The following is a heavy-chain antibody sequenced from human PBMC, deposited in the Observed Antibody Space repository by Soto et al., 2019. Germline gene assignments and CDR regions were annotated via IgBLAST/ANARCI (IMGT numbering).Heavy chain of an antibody. Sequence: QVQLVQSGAEVKKPGASVKVSCKASGYTFTSYDINWVRQATGQGLEWMGWMNPNSGNTGYAQKFQGRVTMTRNTYISTAYMELSSLRSEDTAVYYCARGGYCSGGSCAFYYYYGMDVWGQGTTVTVSS. CDR2: MNPNSGNT. D-gene: IGHD2-15*01. CDR3: ARGGYCSGGSCAFYYYYGMDV. CDR1: GYTFTSYD. V-gene: IGHV1-8*01. J-gene: IGHJ6*02.